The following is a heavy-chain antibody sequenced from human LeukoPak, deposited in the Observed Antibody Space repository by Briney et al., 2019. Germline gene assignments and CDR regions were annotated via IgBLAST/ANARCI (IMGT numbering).Heavy chain of an antibody. V-gene: IGHV4-34*01. CDR2: INHSGST. CDR1: GGSFSGYY. Sequence: SETLSLTCAVYGGSFSGYYWSWIRQPPGKGLEWIGEINHSGSTNYNPSLKSRVTISVDTSKNQFSLKLSSVTAADTAVYYCARGPLGDEFADAFDIWGQGTMVTVSS. D-gene: IGHD4-17*01. J-gene: IGHJ3*02. CDR3: ARGPLGDEFADAFDI.